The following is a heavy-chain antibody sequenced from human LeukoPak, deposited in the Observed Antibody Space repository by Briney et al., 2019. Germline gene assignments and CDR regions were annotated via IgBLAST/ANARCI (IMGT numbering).Heavy chain of an antibody. V-gene: IGHV3-74*01. CDR3: AREEYSTSFDY. CDR1: GFTFSSYW. Sequence: GGSLRLSCAASGFTFSSYWMHWVRQAPGKGLVWVSRINSDGSSTSYADSVKGRFTISRDNSKNTLYLQMNSLRVEDTAVYYCAREEYSTSFDYWGQGTLVTVSP. J-gene: IGHJ4*02. CDR2: INSDGSST. D-gene: IGHD6-6*01.